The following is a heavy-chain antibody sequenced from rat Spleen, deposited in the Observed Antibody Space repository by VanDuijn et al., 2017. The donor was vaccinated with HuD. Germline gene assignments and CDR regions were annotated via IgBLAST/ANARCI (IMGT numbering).Heavy chain of an antibody. CDR1: GFTFSNYY. D-gene: IGHD1-1*01. Sequence: EVQLVESGGGLVQPGRSMKLSCAASGFTFSNYYMAWVRQAPTKGLEWVASISISGDDTYYRDSVKGRFTISRDNAKSTLYLQMDSLRSEDTATYYCARHDSGVGVMDAWGQGASVTVSS. V-gene: IGHV5-25*01. CDR2: ISISGDDT. CDR3: ARHDSGVGVMDA. J-gene: IGHJ4*01.